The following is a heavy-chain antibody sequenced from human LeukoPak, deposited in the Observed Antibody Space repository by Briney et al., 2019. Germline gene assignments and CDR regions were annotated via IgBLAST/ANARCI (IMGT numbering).Heavy chain of an antibody. CDR1: GYTLTELS. CDR3: ARTNYYDSSGYQGAGTYYYGMDV. J-gene: IGHJ6*02. V-gene: IGHV1-24*01. CDR2: IIPILGMT. Sequence: GASVKVSCKVSGYTLTELSMHWVRQALGKGLEWVGRIIPILGMTTYAQKFQGRVTITADKSTSTAYMELSSLRSDDTAVYYCARTNYYDSSGYQGAGTYYYGMDVWGPGTTVTVSS. D-gene: IGHD3-22*01.